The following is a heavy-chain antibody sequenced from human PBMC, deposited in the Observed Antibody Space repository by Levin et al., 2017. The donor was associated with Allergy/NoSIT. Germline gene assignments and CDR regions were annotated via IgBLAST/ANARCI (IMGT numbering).Heavy chain of an antibody. CDR1: GFTFSSYG. CDR2: IWYDGSNK. J-gene: IGHJ6*02. Sequence: PGGSLRLSCAASGFTFSSYGMHWVRQAPGKGLEWVAVIWYDGSNKYYADSVKGRFTISRDNSKNTLYLQMNSLRAEDTAVYYCARERTPLKREAVRFLEWFSAYGYYYYGMDVWGQGTTVTVSS. CDR3: ARERTPLKREAVRFLEWFSAYGYYYYGMDV. D-gene: IGHD3-3*01. V-gene: IGHV3-33*01.